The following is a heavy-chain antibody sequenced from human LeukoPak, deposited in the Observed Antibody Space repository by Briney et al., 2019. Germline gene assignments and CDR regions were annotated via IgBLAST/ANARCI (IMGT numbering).Heavy chain of an antibody. J-gene: IGHJ4*02. CDR3: ARDLPDIYYFDY. V-gene: IGHV3-11*01. Sequence: EGSLRLSRAASGFTFSDYYMSWIRQPPGKGLEWVSYISSSGSTIHYADSVKGRFTISRDNAKNSLYLQMNSLRAEDTAVYYCARDLPDIYYFDYWGQGTLVTVSS. CDR2: ISSSGSTI. CDR1: GFTFSDYY. D-gene: IGHD2-2*01.